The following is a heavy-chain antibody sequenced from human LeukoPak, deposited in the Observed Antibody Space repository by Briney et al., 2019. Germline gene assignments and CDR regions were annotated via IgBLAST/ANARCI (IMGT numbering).Heavy chain of an antibody. CDR1: AFTFRSYA. CDR2: VSGSGGST. J-gene: IGHJ4*02. Sequence: GGSLRLSCAASAFTFRSYAMIWDRQAPGKGLEWVSTVSGSGGSTYYADSVKGRFIISRDNSNNTLYLQMNSLRAEDTAVYYCAKGAASRGYTYVANWGQGTLVTVSS. D-gene: IGHD5-18*01. V-gene: IGHV3-23*01. CDR3: AKGAASRGYTYVAN.